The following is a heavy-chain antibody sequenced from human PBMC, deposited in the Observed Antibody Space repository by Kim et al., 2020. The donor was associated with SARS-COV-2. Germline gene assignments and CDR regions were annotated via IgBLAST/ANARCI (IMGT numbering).Heavy chain of an antibody. CDR2: IYYSGST. D-gene: IGHD3-9*01. V-gene: IGHV4-39*01. CDR1: GGSISSSSYY. Sequence: SETLSLTCTVSGGSISSSSYYWGWIRQPPGKGLEWIGSIYYSGSTYYNPSLKSRVTISVDTSKNQFSLKLSSVTASDTAVYYCARHYYDILTGYSLAHFDDWGQGKLVTVSS. CDR3: ARHYYDILTGYSLAHFDD. J-gene: IGHJ4*03.